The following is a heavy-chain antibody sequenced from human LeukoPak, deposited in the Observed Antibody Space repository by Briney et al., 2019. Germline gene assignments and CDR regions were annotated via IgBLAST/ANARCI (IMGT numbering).Heavy chain of an antibody. V-gene: IGHV4-59*01. CDR1: GGSISRYY. CDR2: ISNSGST. J-gene: IGHJ4*02. Sequence: PSETLSLTCSVSGGSISRYYWSWIRQPPGKGLEWIGYISNSGSTSYNPPLKSRVTISVDASKNQFSLKMTSVTAADTAVYYCARPWGTSPSDWGQGTLVTVSS. CDR3: ARPWGTSPSD. D-gene: IGHD3-16*01.